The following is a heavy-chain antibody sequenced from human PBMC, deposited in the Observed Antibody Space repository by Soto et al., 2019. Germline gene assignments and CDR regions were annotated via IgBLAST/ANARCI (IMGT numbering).Heavy chain of an antibody. V-gene: IGHV4-61*08. Sequence: SETLSLTCSVSGDSVSSGDYYWSWIRQPPGKGLEWIGHVYFSGSTNYIPSLKSRLTMSVDTAKNQFSLKLNSVTAADTAVYYCARIPVDTYMIYWSDPWGQGTPVTVS. CDR1: GDSVSSGDYY. D-gene: IGHD3-16*01. J-gene: IGHJ5*02. CDR2: VYFSGST. CDR3: ARIPVDTYMIYWSDP.